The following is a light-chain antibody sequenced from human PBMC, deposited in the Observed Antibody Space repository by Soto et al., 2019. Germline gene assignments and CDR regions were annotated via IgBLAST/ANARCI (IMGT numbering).Light chain of an antibody. Sequence: QSVLTQPASVSGSPGQSITISCTGTSSDVGAYNYVSWYQQHPGKAPKLMIYDVSNRPSGVSDRFSGSKSDNTASLTISGLQAEDEADYYCSSYISSSTSVVFGGGTQLTVL. V-gene: IGLV2-14*01. CDR3: SSYISSSTSVV. CDR2: DVS. J-gene: IGLJ2*01. CDR1: SSDVGAYNY.